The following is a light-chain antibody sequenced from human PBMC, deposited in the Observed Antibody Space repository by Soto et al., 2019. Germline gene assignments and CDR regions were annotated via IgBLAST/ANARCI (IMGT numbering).Light chain of an antibody. CDR3: QQYNSYRT. CDR1: QTVNTW. CDR2: DAS. Sequence: DIQMTQSPSTLSASVGDRVTITCRASQTVNTWLAWYQQKPGKAPKVLIFDASSLKTGVPSRFSGSGSGTEFTLTISSLQPDDFATYYCQQYNSYRTFGQGTKVDIK. J-gene: IGKJ1*01. V-gene: IGKV1-5*01.